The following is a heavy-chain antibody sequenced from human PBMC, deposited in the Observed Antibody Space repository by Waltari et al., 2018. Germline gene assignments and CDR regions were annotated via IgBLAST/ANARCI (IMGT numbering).Heavy chain of an antibody. CDR3: ARVFVYGANSGKRPMDV. D-gene: IGHD4-17*01. CDR2: IKQDGSEN. V-gene: IGHV3-7*01. J-gene: IGHJ6*03. CDR1: GVTLGRYW. Sequence: EVQMVASGGGLVQPGWSLRIPCAASGVTLGRYWVTWGRQAPGKGLEGVANIKQDGSENYYVDSVKGRFTISRDDAKNSLYLQMNSLRNEDTAVYFCARVFVYGANSGKRPMDVWGKGTTVTVSS.